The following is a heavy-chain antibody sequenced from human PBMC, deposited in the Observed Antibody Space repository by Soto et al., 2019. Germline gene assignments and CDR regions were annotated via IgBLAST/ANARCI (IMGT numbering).Heavy chain of an antibody. CDR1: GYTFTTYF. Sequence: QVQLLQSGAELRKPGASVKVSCKTSGYTFTTYFIHWVRQAPGQGLEWLGWINVDSGDTKSADEFQGRVTMTRTTCIPTADLELTGLTSDDSAVYDCAREGFSYDPSGSPFDFWGQGTLVTVSS. CDR3: AREGFSYDPSGSPFDF. D-gene: IGHD3-22*01. V-gene: IGHV1-2*07. J-gene: IGHJ4*02. CDR2: INVDSGDT.